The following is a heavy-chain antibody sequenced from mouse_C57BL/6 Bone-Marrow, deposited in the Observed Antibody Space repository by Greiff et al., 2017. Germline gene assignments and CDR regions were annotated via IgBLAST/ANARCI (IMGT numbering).Heavy chain of an antibody. Sequence: VQLQQSGPELVKPGASVKISCKASGYSFTGYYMNWVKQSPEKSLEWIGEINPSTGGTTYNQKFKAKATLTVDKSSSTAYMQLKSLTSEDSAVYYCARENGNYVDYYAMDYWGQGTSVTVSS. CDR2: INPSTGGT. CDR1: GYSFTGYY. CDR3: ARENGNYVDYYAMDY. D-gene: IGHD2-1*01. V-gene: IGHV1-42*01. J-gene: IGHJ4*01.